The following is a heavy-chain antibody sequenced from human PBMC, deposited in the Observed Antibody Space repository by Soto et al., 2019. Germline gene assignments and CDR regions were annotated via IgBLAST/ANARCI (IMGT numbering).Heavy chain of an antibody. CDR1: GYTFTSYY. Sequence: ASVKVSCKASGYTFTSYYMHWVRQAPGQGLEWMGIINPSGGSTSYAQKFQGRVTMTRDTSTSTVYMELSSLRSEDTAVYYCARDAHFDNSGENSENFHHWGQGTLVTVSS. CDR3: ARDAHFDNSGENSENFHH. J-gene: IGHJ1*01. CDR2: INPSGGST. V-gene: IGHV1-46*01. D-gene: IGHD3-22*01.